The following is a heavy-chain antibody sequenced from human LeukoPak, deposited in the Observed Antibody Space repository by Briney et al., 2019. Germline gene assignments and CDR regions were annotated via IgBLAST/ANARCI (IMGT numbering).Heavy chain of an antibody. D-gene: IGHD2-15*01. CDR2: IKQDGSEK. CDR1: GFTFSIYW. Sequence: GGSLRLSCAASGFTFSIYWMSWVRQAPGKGLEWVANIKQDGSEKYYVDSVKGRFTISRDNAKNSLYLQMNSLRAEDTAVYYCARDLMGAAHYFQHWGQGTLVTVSS. J-gene: IGHJ1*01. V-gene: IGHV3-7*01. CDR3: ARDLMGAAHYFQH.